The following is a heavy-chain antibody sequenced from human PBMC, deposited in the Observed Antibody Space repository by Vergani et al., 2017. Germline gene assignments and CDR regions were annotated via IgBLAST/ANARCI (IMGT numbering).Heavy chain of an antibody. CDR1: GFTFNHYA. CDR3: AIANPRNSXYDYLYYYHTMDV. J-gene: IGHJ6*02. Sequence: EVQLLESGGDLVQPGGSLRLSCAASGFTFNHYAMNWVRQAPGKGLEWVSGISGSGGSTYYAGTVKGRFTISRDSSKNTLYLQMNSLSAGDTAVYYCAIANPRNSXYDYLYYYHTMDVWGQGTTVTVSS. D-gene: IGHD5-12*01. CDR2: ISGSGGST. V-gene: IGHV3-23*01.